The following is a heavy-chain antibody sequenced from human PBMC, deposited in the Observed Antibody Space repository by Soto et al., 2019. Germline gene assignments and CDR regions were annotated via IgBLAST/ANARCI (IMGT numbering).Heavy chain of an antibody. J-gene: IGHJ4*02. Sequence: SLKLSCKAAGGTFSSYAISWVRQATGQGLEWMGGIIPIFSTVNYVQKFQGRVTITADESTSTAYMELSSLRSEDTAVYYCVGYYYDTRGYYFDYWGQGTLVTVSS. CDR1: GGTFSSYA. CDR3: VGYYYDTRGYYFDY. V-gene: IGHV1-69*13. CDR2: IIPIFSTV. D-gene: IGHD3-22*01.